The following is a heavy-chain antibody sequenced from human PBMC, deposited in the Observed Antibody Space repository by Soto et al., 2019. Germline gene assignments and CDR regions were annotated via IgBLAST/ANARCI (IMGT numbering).Heavy chain of an antibody. CDR1: GYSFTSYW. CDR2: IYPGDSDT. CDR3: ARLHGYYDILTGYWDYYYYYMDV. Sequence: PGESLKISCKGSGYSFTSYWIGWVRQMPRKGLEWMGIIYPGDSDTRYSPSFQGQVTISADKSISTAYLQWSSLKASDTAMYYCARLHGYYDILTGYWDYYYYYMDVWGKGTTVTVSS. D-gene: IGHD3-9*01. V-gene: IGHV5-51*01. J-gene: IGHJ6*03.